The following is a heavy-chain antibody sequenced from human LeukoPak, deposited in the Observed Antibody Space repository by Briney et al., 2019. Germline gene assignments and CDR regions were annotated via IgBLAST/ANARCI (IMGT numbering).Heavy chain of an antibody. V-gene: IGHV4-59*01. CDR1: GGSISSYY. Sequence: SETLSLTCTVSGGSISSYYWSWLRQPPGKGLEWIGYIYYSGSTNYNPSLKSRVTISVDTSKNQFSLKLSSVTAADTAVYYCARGVVPAGTYYYYYMDVWGKGTTVTVSS. CDR3: ARGVVPAGTYYYYYMDV. CDR2: IYYSGST. D-gene: IGHD2-2*01. J-gene: IGHJ6*03.